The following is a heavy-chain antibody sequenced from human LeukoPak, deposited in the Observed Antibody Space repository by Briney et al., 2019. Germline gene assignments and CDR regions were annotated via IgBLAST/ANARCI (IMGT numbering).Heavy chain of an antibody. J-gene: IGHJ6*02. CDR3: ARRVRPTVTKYYYYYYGMDV. D-gene: IGHD4-17*01. V-gene: IGHV5-10-1*01. Sequence: PGESLKISCKGSGYRFTSYWIGWVRQMPGKGLEWMGRIDPSDSYTNYSPSFQGHVTISADKSISTAYLQWSSLKASDTAMYYCARRVRPTVTKYYYYYYGMDVWGQGTTVTVSS. CDR1: GYRFTSYW. CDR2: IDPSDSYT.